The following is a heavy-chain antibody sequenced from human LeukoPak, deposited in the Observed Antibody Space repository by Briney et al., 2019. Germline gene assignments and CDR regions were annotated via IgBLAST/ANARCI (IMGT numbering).Heavy chain of an antibody. CDR1: GFAVRRNY. V-gene: IGHV3-66*01. CDR2: IHSLGST. J-gene: IGHJ4*02. Sequence: SVTLSCPASGFAVRRNYMSRVRQDPAKGLEWVSVIHSLGSTYHADSVKGRFTISRDNSKNTLFLQMNSLRVEDTAVYYCTRDFYGSEWGQGTLHTVSS. CDR3: TRDFYGSE. D-gene: IGHD3-10*01.